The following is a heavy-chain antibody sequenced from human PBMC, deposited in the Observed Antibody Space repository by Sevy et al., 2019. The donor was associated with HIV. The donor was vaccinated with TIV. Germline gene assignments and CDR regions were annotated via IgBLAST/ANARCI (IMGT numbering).Heavy chain of an antibody. J-gene: IGHJ3*02. CDR1: GGSISSGSYS. D-gene: IGHD4-17*01. CDR3: ARDGGTLTTPGAFDI. Sequence: SETLSLTCTVSGGSISSGSYSWNWIRQPPGKGLEWIGYIYQSGNTYYNPSLKSRLTISLDRSKNQFSLKLSSLTAADTAMYYCARDGGTLTTPGAFDIWGQGTMVTVSS. V-gene: IGHV4-30-2*01. CDR2: IYQSGNT.